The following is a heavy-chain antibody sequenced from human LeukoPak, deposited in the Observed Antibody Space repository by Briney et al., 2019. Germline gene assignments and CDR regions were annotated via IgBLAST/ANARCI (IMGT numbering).Heavy chain of an antibody. CDR2: ITSGGGTI. CDR1: GFTFSSYE. Sequence: PGGSLRPSCAASGFTFSSYEMNWVRQAPGMGLVWVSHITSGGGTIHYADSVKGRFTISRDNAKRSLYLQMNSLRAEDTAVYYCARRDGESRYYFDYWGQGTLVTVSS. CDR3: ARRDGESRYYFDY. V-gene: IGHV3-48*03. J-gene: IGHJ4*02. D-gene: IGHD4-17*01.